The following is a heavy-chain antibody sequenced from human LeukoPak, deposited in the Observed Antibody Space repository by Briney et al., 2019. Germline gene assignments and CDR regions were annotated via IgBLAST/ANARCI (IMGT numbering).Heavy chain of an antibody. CDR1: GYTLTELS. CDR2: ISAYNGNT. CDR3: ARAGWRLGELSLLDY. D-gene: IGHD3-16*02. V-gene: IGHV1-18*01. J-gene: IGHJ4*02. Sequence: GASVKVSCKVSGYTLTELSMHWVRQAPGQGLEWMGWISAYNGNTNYAQKLQGRVTMTTDTSTSTAYMELRSLRSDDTAVYYCARAGWRLGELSLLDYWGQGTLVTVSS.